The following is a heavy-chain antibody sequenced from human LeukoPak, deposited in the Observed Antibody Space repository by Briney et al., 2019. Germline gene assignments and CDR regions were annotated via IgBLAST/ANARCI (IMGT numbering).Heavy chain of an antibody. Sequence: GGSLRLSCAASGFILRSYAMSWVRQAPGKGLEWVSAISGSGGSTYYADSVRGRFTISRDNSKNTLYVQMTSLRVEDTAVYYCAKGSIAAHDAKTTLDYWGQGTLVTVSS. CDR1: GFILRSYA. V-gene: IGHV3-23*01. J-gene: IGHJ4*02. CDR3: AKGSIAAHDAKTTLDY. CDR2: ISGSGGST. D-gene: IGHD6-13*01.